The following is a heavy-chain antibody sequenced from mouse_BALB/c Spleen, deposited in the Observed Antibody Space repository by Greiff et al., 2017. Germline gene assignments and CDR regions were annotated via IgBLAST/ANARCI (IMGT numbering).Heavy chain of an antibody. CDR2: ISSGGGST. CDR1: GFAFSSYD. V-gene: IGHV5-12-1*01. Sequence: DVQLVESGGGLVKPGGSLKLSCAASGFAFSSYDMSWVRQTPEKRLEWVAYISSGGGSTYYPDTVKGRFTISRDNAKNTLYLQMSSLKSEDTAMYYCARQGVTGTAWFAYWGQGTLVTVSA. CDR3: ARQGVTGTAWFAY. J-gene: IGHJ3*01. D-gene: IGHD2-1*01.